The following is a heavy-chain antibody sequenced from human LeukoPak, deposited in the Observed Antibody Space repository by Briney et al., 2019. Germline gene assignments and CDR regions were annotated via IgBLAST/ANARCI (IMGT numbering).Heavy chain of an antibody. CDR3: ASPHLYCSGTSCSNDAFDI. D-gene: IGHD2-2*01. J-gene: IGHJ3*02. V-gene: IGHV3-21*01. CDR2: ISSSSSYI. CDR1: GFTFSSYS. Sequence: PGGSLRLSCAASGFTFSSYSMNWVRQAPGKGLEWVSSISSSSSYIYYADSVKGRFTISRDNAKNSLYLQMNSLRAEDTAVYYCASPHLYCSGTSCSNDAFDIWGQGTMVTVSS.